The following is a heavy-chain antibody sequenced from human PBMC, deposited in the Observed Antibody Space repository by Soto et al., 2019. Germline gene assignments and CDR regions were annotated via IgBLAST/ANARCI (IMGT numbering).Heavy chain of an antibody. CDR2: IYYSGST. CDR3: ARDSPIAGAGTYYGMDV. J-gene: IGHJ6*02. D-gene: IGHD6-19*01. CDR1: GGSISSYD. V-gene: IGHV4-59*01. Sequence: SETLSLTCTVSGGSISSYDWSWIRQPPGKGLEWIGYIYYSGSTNYNPSLKSRVTISVDTSKNQFSLKLSSVTAADTAVYYCARDSPIAGAGTYYGMDVWGQGTTVTVSS.